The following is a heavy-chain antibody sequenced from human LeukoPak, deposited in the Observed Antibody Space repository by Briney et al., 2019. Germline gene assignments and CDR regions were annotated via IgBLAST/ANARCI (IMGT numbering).Heavy chain of an antibody. Sequence: GGSLRLSCAASGFTFSDYYMSWIRQTPGKGLEWVSYISSSGYTTYHADAVKGRFTISRDNAKNSLSLQMNSLRAEETAVYYCVRQNGGYSYGMDVWGQGTTVTVS. CDR1: GFTFSDYY. J-gene: IGHJ6*02. V-gene: IGHV3-11*04. CDR3: VRQNGGYSYGMDV. D-gene: IGHD3-22*01. CDR2: ISSSGYTT.